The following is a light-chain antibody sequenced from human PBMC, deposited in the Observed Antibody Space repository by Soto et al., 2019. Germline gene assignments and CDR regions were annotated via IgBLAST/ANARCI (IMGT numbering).Light chain of an antibody. CDR2: DAS. CDR1: QSISSW. CDR3: QQYSTYSYT. Sequence: DIQMTQSPSTLSASVGDRVSLTCRASQSISSWLAWYQQKPGKAPKLLIYDASSLESGVPSRFSDSGSGTEFTLTISSLQPDDFATYYCQQYSTYSYTFGQGTKLEIK. V-gene: IGKV1-5*01. J-gene: IGKJ2*01.